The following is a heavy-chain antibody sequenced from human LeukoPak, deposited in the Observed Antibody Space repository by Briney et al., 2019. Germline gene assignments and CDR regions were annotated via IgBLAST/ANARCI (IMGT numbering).Heavy chain of an antibody. V-gene: IGHV3-30*04. CDR1: GFTFSSYA. CDR3: ARDRSLLLHYFDY. CDR2: ISYDGSNK. J-gene: IGHJ4*02. Sequence: GGSLRLSCAASGFTFSSYAMHWVRQVPGKGLEWVAVISYDGSNKYYADSVKGRFTISRDNSKNTLYLQMNSLRAEDTAVYYCARDRSLLLHYFDYWGQGTLVTVSS. D-gene: IGHD1-26*01.